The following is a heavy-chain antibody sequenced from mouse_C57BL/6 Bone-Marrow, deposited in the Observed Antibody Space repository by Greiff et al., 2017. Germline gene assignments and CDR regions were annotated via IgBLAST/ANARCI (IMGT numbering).Heavy chain of an antibody. CDR2: IDPENGDT. Sequence: EVQLQQSGAELVRPGASVKLSCPASGFNIKDDSMPWVQQRPEQGLGWIGWIDPENGDTEYASKFQGKATITADTSSNTAYLQLSSLTSEDTAVYYCARYYGSSYEFAYWGQGTLVTVSA. CDR3: ARYYGSSYEFAY. V-gene: IGHV14-4*01. CDR1: GFNIKDDS. D-gene: IGHD1-1*01. J-gene: IGHJ3*01.